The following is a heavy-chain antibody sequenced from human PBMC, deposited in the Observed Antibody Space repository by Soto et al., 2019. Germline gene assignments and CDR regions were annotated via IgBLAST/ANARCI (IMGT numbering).Heavy chain of an antibody. Sequence: QVQLQQWGAGLLKPSETLSLTCAVYGGSFSGYYWSWIRQPPGKGLEWIGEINHRGSTNYNPSLKSRVTISVDTSKNQFSLKLSSVTAADTAVYYCARVGYSYGGTGYSSSPIDYWGQGTLVTVSS. J-gene: IGHJ4*02. CDR2: INHRGST. D-gene: IGHD5-18*01. CDR3: ARVGYSYGGTGYSSSPIDY. V-gene: IGHV4-34*01. CDR1: GGSFSGYY.